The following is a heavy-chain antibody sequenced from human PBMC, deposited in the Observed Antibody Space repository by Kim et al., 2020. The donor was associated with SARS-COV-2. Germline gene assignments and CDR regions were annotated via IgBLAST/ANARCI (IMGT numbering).Heavy chain of an antibody. J-gene: IGHJ4*02. Sequence: GGSLRLSCAASGFSVSVNYMSWVRQAPGKGLEWVSIIYGGGSTYYADSVKGRFTISRDNSKNTLYLQMNSLRAEDTAVYYCARPHSLTIRWGFDYWGQGTLVTVSS. D-gene: IGHD3-9*01. CDR3: ARPHSLTIRWGFDY. CDR2: IYGGGST. V-gene: IGHV3-53*01. CDR1: GFSVSVNY.